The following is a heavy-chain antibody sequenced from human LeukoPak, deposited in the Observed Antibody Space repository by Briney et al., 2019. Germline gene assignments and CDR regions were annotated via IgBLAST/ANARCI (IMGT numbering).Heavy chain of an antibody. J-gene: IGHJ4*02. CDR1: GFTFSSYA. CDR2: ISGSGGST. Sequence: PGGSLRLSCAASGFTFSSYAMSWVRQAPGKGLEWVSAISGSGGSTYYADSVKGRFTISRDNSKNTLYLQMNSLRAEDTAVYYCANRRLNNYYGSGSYADEVDYFDYWGQGTLVTVSS. CDR3: ANRRLNNYYGSGSYADEVDYFDY. D-gene: IGHD3-10*01. V-gene: IGHV3-23*01.